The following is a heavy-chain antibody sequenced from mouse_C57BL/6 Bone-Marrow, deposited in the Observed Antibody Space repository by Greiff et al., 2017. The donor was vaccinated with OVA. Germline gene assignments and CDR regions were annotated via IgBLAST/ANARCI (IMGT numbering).Heavy chain of an antibody. CDR3: TTGGLYDGYPWAMDY. CDR2: IDPENGDT. D-gene: IGHD2-3*01. Sequence: VQLQQSGAELVRPGASVKLSCTASGFNIKDDYMHWVKQRPEQGLEWIGWIDPENGDTEYASKFQGKATITADTSSNTAYLQLSSLTSEDTAVYYCTTGGLYDGYPWAMDYWGQGTSVTVSS. CDR1: GFNIKDDY. V-gene: IGHV14-4*01. J-gene: IGHJ4*01.